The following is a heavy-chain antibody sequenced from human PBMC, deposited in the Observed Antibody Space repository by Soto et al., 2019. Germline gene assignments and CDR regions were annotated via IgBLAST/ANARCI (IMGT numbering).Heavy chain of an antibody. D-gene: IGHD3-3*01. CDR1: GGSISSSSYY. CDR3: ARPLCTIFAVVSTMCSYWYYDL. J-gene: IGHJ2*01. V-gene: IGHV4-39*01. Sequence: PSETLSLTCTVSGGSISSSSYYWGWIRQPPGKGLEWIGSIYYSGSPYYNPSLRSRVTISVDTSKNQFSLKISSVHAAARAVYYCARPLCTIFAVVSTMCSYWYYDLLGRCILVTVSS. CDR2: IYYSGSP.